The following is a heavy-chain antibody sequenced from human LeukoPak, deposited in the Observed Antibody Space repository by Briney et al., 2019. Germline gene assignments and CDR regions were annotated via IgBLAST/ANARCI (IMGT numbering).Heavy chain of an antibody. CDR1: GFTFSSYA. Sequence: QPGRSLRLSCAASGFTFSSYAMHWVRQAPGKGLEWVAVISYDGSNKSYADSLKGRFTISRDNSKNTLYLQMNSLRAEDTAVYYCARGVGFSHDACDIWGQGTMVTV. CDR2: ISYDGSNK. J-gene: IGHJ3*02. D-gene: IGHD2-15*01. CDR3: ARGVGFSHDACDI. V-gene: IGHV3-30-3*01.